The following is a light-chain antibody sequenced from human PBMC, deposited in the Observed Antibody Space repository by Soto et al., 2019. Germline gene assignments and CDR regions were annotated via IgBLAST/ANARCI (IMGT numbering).Light chain of an antibody. CDR3: QQYNILST. V-gene: IGKV1-5*01. CDR2: DAS. J-gene: IGKJ1*01. CDR1: QSIRYW. Sequence: DLPLCHCLSTLSASVADRVTIACRPSQSIRYWVAWYQHKPEKAPKLLIYDASTLESRVPTRCSSSGSETESTLTISSLHPDDFATYYCQQYNILSTFGQGTKVDIK.